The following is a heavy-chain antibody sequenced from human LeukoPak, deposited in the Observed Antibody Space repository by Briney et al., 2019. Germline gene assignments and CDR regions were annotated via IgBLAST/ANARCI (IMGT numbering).Heavy chain of an antibody. Sequence: GSLRLSCAASGFTFSTYAMSWVRQAPGKGLEWVANIKQDGSEKYYVDSVKGRFTISRDNAKNSLYLQMNSLRAEDTALYYCARAGHYDTTWYQWGQGTLVTVSS. V-gene: IGHV3-7*01. D-gene: IGHD3-22*01. CDR3: ARAGHYDTTWYQ. CDR2: IKQDGSEK. CDR1: GFTFSTYA. J-gene: IGHJ4*02.